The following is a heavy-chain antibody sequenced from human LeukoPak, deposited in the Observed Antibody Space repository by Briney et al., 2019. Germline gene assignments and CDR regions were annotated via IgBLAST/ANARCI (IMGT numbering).Heavy chain of an antibody. J-gene: IGHJ4*02. V-gene: IGHV3-7*01. Sequence: RGSLRLSCSASGCTFSAYWMSWVRQAPGQGLEWVANIKQDGSEEYYVDSVKGRFTISRDNAKNSLYLQMNSLRGEDTAVYYCARDTPGEESHWGQGTLVTVSS. CDR1: GCTFSAYW. CDR2: IKQDGSEE. D-gene: IGHD2-2*01. CDR3: ARDTPGEESH.